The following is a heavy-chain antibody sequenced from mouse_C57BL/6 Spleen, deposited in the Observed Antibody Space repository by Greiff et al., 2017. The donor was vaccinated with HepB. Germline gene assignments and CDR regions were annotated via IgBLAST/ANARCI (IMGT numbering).Heavy chain of an antibody. Sequence: EVMLVESGGGLVKPGGSLKLSCAASGFTFSSYAMSWVRQTPEKRLEWVATISDGGSYTYYPDNVQGRFTISRDNAKNNLYLQMSHLKSEDTAMYYCARENYDFAWFAYWGQGTLVTVSA. CDR2: ISDGGSYT. CDR1: GFTFSSYA. CDR3: ARENYDFAWFAY. D-gene: IGHD2-4*01. J-gene: IGHJ3*01. V-gene: IGHV5-4*01.